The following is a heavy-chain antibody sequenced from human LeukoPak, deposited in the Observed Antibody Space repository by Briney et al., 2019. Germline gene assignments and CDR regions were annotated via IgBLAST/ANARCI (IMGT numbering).Heavy chain of an antibody. D-gene: IGHD2-15*01. CDR1: GFTFRTYW. CDR3: AKLIGYCSGGSCPADY. J-gene: IGHJ4*02. Sequence: GGSLRLSCAVSGFTFRTYWMSWVRQAPGKGLEWVANIKQDGSEKYYVDSVKGRFTISRDNSKNTLYLQMNSLRAEDTAVYYCAKLIGYCSGGSCPADYWGQGTLVTVSS. V-gene: IGHV3-7*03. CDR2: IKQDGSEK.